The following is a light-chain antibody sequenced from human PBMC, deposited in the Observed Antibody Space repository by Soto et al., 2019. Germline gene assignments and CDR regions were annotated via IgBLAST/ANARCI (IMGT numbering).Light chain of an antibody. CDR2: GAS. CDR1: QSISSW. CDR3: QQANSFPIT. Sequence: DIHMTQSPSTLSASVGDRVTITCRASQSISSWLAWYQQKPGKAPTLLIHGASSLQSGVPQRYSGSGYGTDLTLTISRLQPEDFATYYCQQANSFPITCGQGTRLEIK. J-gene: IGKJ5*01. V-gene: IGKV1-12*01.